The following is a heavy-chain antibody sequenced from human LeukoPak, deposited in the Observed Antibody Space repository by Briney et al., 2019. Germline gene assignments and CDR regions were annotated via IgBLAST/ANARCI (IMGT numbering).Heavy chain of an antibody. CDR1: GYPFTSFG. CDR2: ISGYNGKT. Sequence: GASVKASCKASGYPFTSFGISWVRQAPGQGLEWMGWISGYNGKTNYAQNLQGRVTMTTDTSTSTAYVELGSLRSDDMAVYYCARDRVYDYSNPRGFDYWGQGTLVTVSS. J-gene: IGHJ4*02. D-gene: IGHD4-11*01. CDR3: ARDRVYDYSNPRGFDY. V-gene: IGHV1-18*03.